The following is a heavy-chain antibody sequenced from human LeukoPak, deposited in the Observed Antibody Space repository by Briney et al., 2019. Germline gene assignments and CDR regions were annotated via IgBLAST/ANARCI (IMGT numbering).Heavy chain of an antibody. V-gene: IGHV3-23*01. J-gene: IGHJ6*02. CDR3: AKWRESSGWYDNGMDV. Sequence: PGGSLRLSCAASGFTFSSYAMSWVRQAPGKGLEWVSAISGSGGSTYYADFVKGRFTISRDNSKNTLYLQMNSLRAEDTAVYYCAKWRESSGWYDNGMDVWGQGTTVTVSS. CDR1: GFTFSSYA. D-gene: IGHD6-19*01. CDR2: ISGSGGST.